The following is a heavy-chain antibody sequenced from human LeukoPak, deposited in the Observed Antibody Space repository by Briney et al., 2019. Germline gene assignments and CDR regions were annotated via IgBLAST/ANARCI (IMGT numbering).Heavy chain of an antibody. CDR2: VHPSEGT. CDR1: GGSVSHSNW. J-gene: IGHJ4*02. Sequence: SGTLSLTCAVSGGSVSHSNWWTWVRQSPGKGLEWIGEVHPSEGTNYNPSLKSRVTISLDKSKNQFSLELNSVTAADTAIYYCATYYDRSGHKLDYWGQGTLVTVSS. CDR3: ATYYDRSGHKLDY. D-gene: IGHD3-22*01. V-gene: IGHV4-4*02.